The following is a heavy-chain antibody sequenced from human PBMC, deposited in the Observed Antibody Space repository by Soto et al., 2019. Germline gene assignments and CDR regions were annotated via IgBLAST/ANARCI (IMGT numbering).Heavy chain of an antibody. V-gene: IGHV1-3*01. CDR1: GYTFSSYA. J-gene: IGHJ4*02. D-gene: IGHD1-26*01. CDR2: SNAGNGDT. CDR3: ARAQGGYSGSYRFDY. Sequence: QVQLLQSGTEVKKPGASVKVSCKASGYTFSSYAMHWVRQAPGQRLEWMGWSNAGNGDTKYSQKFQVRVTITRDTSASTVYMELSSLRSEDTAVYYCARAQGGYSGSYRFDYWGQGTLVTVSS.